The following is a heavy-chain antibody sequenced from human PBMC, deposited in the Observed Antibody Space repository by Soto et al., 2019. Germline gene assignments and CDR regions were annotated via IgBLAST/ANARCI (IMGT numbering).Heavy chain of an antibody. Sequence: EVQLLVSGGGLVQPGGSLRLSCAASGLTFSRSAMSWVRQAPGMGLHWVSGISGSGASTFYADSVKGRFTISRDNSKNTLYLQVNSLRAEDTAIYYCAQEKSGPIFWGHGTLVTVSS. CDR1: GLTFSRSA. V-gene: IGHV3-23*01. CDR2: ISGSGAST. J-gene: IGHJ4*01. CDR3: AQEKSGPIF. D-gene: IGHD3-3*02.